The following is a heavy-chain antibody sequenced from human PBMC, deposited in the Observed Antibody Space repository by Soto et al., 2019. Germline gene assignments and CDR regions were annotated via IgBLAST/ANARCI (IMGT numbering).Heavy chain of an antibody. Sequence: EVQLVESGGGLVQPGGSLRLSCAASGFTFSSYSMNWVRQAPGKGLEWVSYISSSASTIYYADSVKGRFTISRSNAKNALYLQMNSLRDEDTAVYYCAREAYGDYYFDYWGQGTLVTVSS. V-gene: IGHV3-48*02. CDR2: ISSSASTI. D-gene: IGHD4-17*01. J-gene: IGHJ4*02. CDR1: GFTFSSYS. CDR3: AREAYGDYYFDY.